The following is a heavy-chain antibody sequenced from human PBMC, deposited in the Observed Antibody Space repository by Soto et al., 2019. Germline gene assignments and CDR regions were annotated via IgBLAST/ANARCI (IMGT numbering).Heavy chain of an antibody. D-gene: IGHD3-10*01. CDR3: ARDWGGLGY. Sequence: GGSLRLSCAASGFTFSNYWMTWVRQAPGKGLEWVANIIKDGSKKSYVDSVKGRFTISRDNAKNSLYLEMNSLRGEDTAVYYCARDWGGLGYWGQGTLVTVSS. J-gene: IGHJ4*02. CDR1: GFTFSNYW. V-gene: IGHV3-7*03. CDR2: IIKDGSKK.